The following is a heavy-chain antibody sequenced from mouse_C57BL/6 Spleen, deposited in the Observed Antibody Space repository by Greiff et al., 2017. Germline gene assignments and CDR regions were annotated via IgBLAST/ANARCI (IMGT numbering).Heavy chain of an antibody. D-gene: IGHD2-1*01. Sequence: VQLQQPGAELVRPGSSVKLSCKASGYTFTSYWMHWVKQRPIQGLEWIGNIDPSDSGTHYNQKFKDKATLTVDKSSSTAYMQLSSLTSEDSAVYYCAIRDSEIYYGNSYYFDYWGKGTTLTVSS. V-gene: IGHV1-52*01. CDR2: IDPSDSGT. CDR1: GYTFTSYW. J-gene: IGHJ2*01. CDR3: AIRDSEIYYGNSYYFDY.